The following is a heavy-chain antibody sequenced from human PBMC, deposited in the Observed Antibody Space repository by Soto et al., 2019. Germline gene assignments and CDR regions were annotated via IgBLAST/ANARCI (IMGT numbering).Heavy chain of an antibody. V-gene: IGHV1-3*01. CDR3: AKGGRDWNSLDS. J-gene: IGHJ4*02. Sequence: QVQLVQSGTEVKEPGASVKLSCKASGYTFTTHAVHWVRQAPGQRLEWMGWINGGSGNTKYSQNFQGRVTITTDTSASTAYMDLSTLKSDDTAVYYCAKGGRDWNSLDSWGQGTLVTVSS. CDR1: GYTFTTHA. D-gene: IGHD1-7*01. CDR2: INGGSGNT.